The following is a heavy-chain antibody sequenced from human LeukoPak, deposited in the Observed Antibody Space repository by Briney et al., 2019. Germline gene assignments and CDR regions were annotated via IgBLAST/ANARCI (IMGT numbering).Heavy chain of an antibody. Sequence: GRSLRLSCAASGFTFSSYAMHWVRQAPGKGLEWVAVISYDGSNKYYADSVKGRFTISRDNSKNTLYLQMNSLRAEDTAVYYCARPKYCSSTSCLNYFDYWGQGTLVTVSS. CDR1: GFTFSSYA. V-gene: IGHV3-30*04. D-gene: IGHD2-2*01. CDR2: ISYDGSNK. CDR3: ARPKYCSSTSCLNYFDY. J-gene: IGHJ4*02.